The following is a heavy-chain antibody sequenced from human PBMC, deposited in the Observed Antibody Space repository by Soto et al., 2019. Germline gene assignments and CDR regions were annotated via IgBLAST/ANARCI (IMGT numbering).Heavy chain of an antibody. Sequence: QVQLQESGPGLVKPSETLSLTCTVSGGSISSYYWSWIRQPPGKGLEWIGFIFYSGSTSYNPSLQIRVTISIDTSEYQFSLKLNSVTATDSAVYYCASMIGDPVLSFDSWGQGTLVAVSS. CDR1: GGSISSYY. CDR2: IFYSGST. V-gene: IGHV4-59*01. D-gene: IGHD4-17*01. J-gene: IGHJ5*01. CDR3: ASMIGDPVLSFDS.